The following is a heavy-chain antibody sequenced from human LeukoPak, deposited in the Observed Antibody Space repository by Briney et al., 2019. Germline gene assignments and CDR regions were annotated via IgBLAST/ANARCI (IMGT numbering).Heavy chain of an antibody. V-gene: IGHV1-46*01. CDR2: INPSGGST. D-gene: IGHD3-3*01. CDR1: GYTFTSYY. J-gene: IGHJ3*02. Sequence: GASVKVSCKASGYTFTSYYMHWVRQAPGQGLEWMGIINPSGGSTSYAQKFQGRVTMTRDTSTSTVYMELSSLRSEDTAVYYCARGGPSLWSGYYGGGAFDIWGQGTMVTVSS. CDR3: ARGGPSLWSGYYGGGAFDI.